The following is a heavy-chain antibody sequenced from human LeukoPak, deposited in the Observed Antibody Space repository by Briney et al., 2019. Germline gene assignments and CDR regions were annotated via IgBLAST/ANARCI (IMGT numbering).Heavy chain of an antibody. Sequence: SETLSLTCTVSGGSISSSSYYWGWIRQPPGKGLEWIGSIYYSGSTYYNPSLKSRVTIPVDTSKNQFSLKLSSVTAADTAVYYCARDGDHSGEGYYFDYWGQGTLVTVSS. CDR2: IYYSGST. CDR1: GGSISSSSYY. D-gene: IGHD5-12*01. V-gene: IGHV4-39*07. J-gene: IGHJ4*02. CDR3: ARDGDHSGEGYYFDY.